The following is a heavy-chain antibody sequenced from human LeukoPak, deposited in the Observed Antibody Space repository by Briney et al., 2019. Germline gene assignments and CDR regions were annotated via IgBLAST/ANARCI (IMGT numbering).Heavy chain of an antibody. CDR3: ARHNGSRGGIFDY. J-gene: IGHJ4*02. CDR1: GGSTSSFY. CDR2: IHYSGST. D-gene: IGHD3-10*01. V-gene: IGHV4-59*08. Sequence: PSETLSLTCTVSGGSTSSFYWSWIRQPPRKGLEWIGHIHYSGSTNYSPSLKSRVTISVDTSKNQFSLKLSSVTAADTAVYYCARHNGSRGGIFDYWGQGTLVTVSS.